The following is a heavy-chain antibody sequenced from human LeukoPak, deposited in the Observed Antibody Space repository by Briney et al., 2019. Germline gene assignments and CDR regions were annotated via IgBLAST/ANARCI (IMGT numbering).Heavy chain of an antibody. V-gene: IGHV4-38-2*02. CDR3: ARAPVGYSYGLRHIYYMDV. J-gene: IGHJ6*03. Sequence: SETLSLTCSVSDYSISNDYYWGWIRQPPGKGLEWIGSIYNRGTNHYNPSLKSRVTISVDTSKKQFSLRLTFVTAADTAVHYCARAPVGYSYGLRHIYYMDVWGKGATVTVSS. D-gene: IGHD5-18*01. CDR2: IYNRGTN. CDR1: DYSISNDYY.